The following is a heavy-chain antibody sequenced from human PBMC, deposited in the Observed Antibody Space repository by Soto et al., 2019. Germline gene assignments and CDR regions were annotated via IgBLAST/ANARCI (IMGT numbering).Heavy chain of an antibody. Sequence: SETLSLTCTVSGGYISSYYWSWIRQPPGKGLEWIGYICYSGSTNYNPSLKSRVTISVDTSKNQFSLKLSSVTAADTAVYYCAMYYYDSSGYYPDYYFDYWGQGTLVTVSS. V-gene: IGHV4-59*01. CDR2: ICYSGST. CDR3: AMYYYDSSGYYPDYYFDY. CDR1: GGYISSYY. D-gene: IGHD3-22*01. J-gene: IGHJ4*02.